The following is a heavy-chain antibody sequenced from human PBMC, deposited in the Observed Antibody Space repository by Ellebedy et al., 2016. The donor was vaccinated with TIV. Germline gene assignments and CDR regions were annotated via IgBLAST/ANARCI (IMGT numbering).Heavy chain of an antibody. CDR2: INPNSGDA. J-gene: IGHJ3*02. CDR1: GYTFTGHY. D-gene: IGHD1-26*01. Sequence: AASVKVSCKASGYTFTGHYMHWVRQAPGQGLEWMGWINPNSGDANYAQKFQGRVTMTRDTSISTSYMELSRLRSDDTAVYYCARGAPIVGCAFDIWGQGTTVTVSS. V-gene: IGHV1-2*02. CDR3: ARGAPIVGCAFDI.